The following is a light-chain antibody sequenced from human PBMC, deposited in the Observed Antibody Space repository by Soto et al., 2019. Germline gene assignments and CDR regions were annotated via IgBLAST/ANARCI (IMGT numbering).Light chain of an antibody. Sequence: IQMTHSPASLSSSLVDRVTITCQATQDIMKYLNWYQQKPGKAPKLLIYDASSLETGVPSRFSGSGSGTDFTLTISSLQPEDFATYYCQQYDNLPLIFGQGTRLEIK. CDR2: DAS. CDR3: QQYDNLPLI. V-gene: IGKV1-33*01. CDR1: QDIMKY. J-gene: IGKJ5*01.